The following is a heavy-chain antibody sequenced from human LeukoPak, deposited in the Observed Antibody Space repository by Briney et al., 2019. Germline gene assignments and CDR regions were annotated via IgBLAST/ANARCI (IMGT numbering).Heavy chain of an antibody. CDR1: GYTFTGYY. Sequence: GASVKVSCKASGYTFTGYYMHWVRQAPGQGLAWMGWINPNSGGTNYAQKFQGRVTMTRDTSISTAYMELSRLRSDDTAVYSCARAHVDIVATIKFHYYYYMDVWGKGTTVTVSS. D-gene: IGHD5-12*01. CDR2: INPNSGGT. V-gene: IGHV1-2*02. J-gene: IGHJ6*03. CDR3: ARAHVDIVATIKFHYYYYMDV.